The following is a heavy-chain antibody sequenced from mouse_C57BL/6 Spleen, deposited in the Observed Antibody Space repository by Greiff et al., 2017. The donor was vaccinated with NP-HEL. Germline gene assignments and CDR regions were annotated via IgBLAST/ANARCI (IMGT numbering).Heavy chain of an antibody. J-gene: IGHJ2*01. V-gene: IGHV10-1*01. CDR3: VRQYSNYYFDY. Sequence: EVHLVESGGGLVQPKGSLKLSCAASGFSFNTYAMNWVRQAPGTGLEWVARIRSKSNNYATYYADSVKDRFTISRDDSESMLYLQMNNLKTEDTAMYYCVRQYSNYYFDYWGQGTTLTVSS. CDR1: GFSFNTYA. CDR2: IRSKSNNYAT. D-gene: IGHD2-5*01.